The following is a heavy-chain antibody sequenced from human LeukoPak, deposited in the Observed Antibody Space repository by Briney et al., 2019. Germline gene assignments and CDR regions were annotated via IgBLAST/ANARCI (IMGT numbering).Heavy chain of an antibody. CDR2: ISGSGGGA. CDR1: GFTFSSYA. Sequence: GGSLRLSCAASGFTFSSYAMSWVRQAPGRGLEWVSAISGSGGGAYYADSVKGRFTISRDNSKNTLYLQMNSLRAEDTAVYYCANSPLVAWVVQTSFEYWGQGTLVTVSS. CDR3: ANSPLVAWVVQTSFEY. V-gene: IGHV3-23*01. J-gene: IGHJ4*02. D-gene: IGHD2-2*01.